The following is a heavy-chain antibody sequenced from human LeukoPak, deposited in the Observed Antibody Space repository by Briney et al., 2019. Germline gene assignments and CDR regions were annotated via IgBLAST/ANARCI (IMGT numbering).Heavy chain of an antibody. Sequence: GESLKISCQGSGCNFTNYWISWVRQMPGKGLEWMGRIDPSDSYTNYSPSFQGHVTISTDKSISTAYLQWNSLKASDTAMYYCARHGRYTAIEYFDYWGQGTLVTVSS. D-gene: IGHD5-18*01. V-gene: IGHV5-10-1*01. CDR3: ARHGRYTAIEYFDY. CDR2: IDPSDSYT. CDR1: GCNFTNYW. J-gene: IGHJ4*02.